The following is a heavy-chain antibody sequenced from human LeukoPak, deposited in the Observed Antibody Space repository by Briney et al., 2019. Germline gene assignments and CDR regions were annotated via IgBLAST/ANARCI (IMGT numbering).Heavy chain of an antibody. J-gene: IGHJ5*02. CDR2: IYPGGDST. CDR3: ARSYNMHDWSDP. CDR1: GYTFTSYY. V-gene: IGHV1-46*01. D-gene: IGHD3-10*01. Sequence: GASVKVSCKASGYTFTSYYIHWVRQAHGRGLEWMGMIYPGGDSTTYAQKLQGGVTMTRDTSTSTVYMDLSSLRSEDTAVYYCARSYNMHDWSDPWGQGTLVTVSS.